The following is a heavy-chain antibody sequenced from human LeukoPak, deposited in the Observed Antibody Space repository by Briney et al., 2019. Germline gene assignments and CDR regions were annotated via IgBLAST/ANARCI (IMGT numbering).Heavy chain of an antibody. CDR2: IRSKANNYAT. CDR3: TGDNFDSSVKFDY. J-gene: IGHJ4*02. D-gene: IGHD3-22*01. Sequence: GGSLRLSCVVSGFTFSGSAVHWVRQASGKGLEWVGRIRSKANNYATAYAASVKGRFTISRDDSKSTAYLQMNSLKTEDTAVYYCTGDNFDSSVKFDYWGQGTLVTVSS. V-gene: IGHV3-73*01. CDR1: GFTFSGSA.